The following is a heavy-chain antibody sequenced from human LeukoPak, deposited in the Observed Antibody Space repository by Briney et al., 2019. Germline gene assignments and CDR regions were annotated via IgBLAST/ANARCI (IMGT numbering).Heavy chain of an antibody. CDR1: GYTFTSYA. V-gene: IGHV1-69*13. D-gene: IGHD2-2*02. J-gene: IGHJ3*02. CDR3: ARDRQIGYCSSTSCYNEVGAFDI. Sequence: SVKVSCKASGYTFTSYAISWVRQAPGQGLEWMGGIIPIFGTANYAQKFQGRVTITADESTSTAYMELSSLRSEDTAVYYCARDRQIGYCSSTSCYNEVGAFDIWGQGTMVTVSS. CDR2: IIPIFGTA.